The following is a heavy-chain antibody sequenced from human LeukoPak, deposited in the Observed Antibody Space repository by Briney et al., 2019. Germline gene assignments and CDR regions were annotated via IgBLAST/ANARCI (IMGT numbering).Heavy chain of an antibody. CDR2: INPNTGAT. D-gene: IGHD2-8*01. V-gene: IGHV1-2*02. Sequence: GASVKVSCKASGYTLSDYYVHWVRQAPGQGLEWMGMINPNTGATKTAQKFQDRVTMTGDTSINTASMELTSLTSGDAAVYYCARVPIEWSNLYFDYWGQGTHVTVSS. J-gene: IGHJ4*02. CDR1: GYTLSDYY. CDR3: ARVPIEWSNLYFDY.